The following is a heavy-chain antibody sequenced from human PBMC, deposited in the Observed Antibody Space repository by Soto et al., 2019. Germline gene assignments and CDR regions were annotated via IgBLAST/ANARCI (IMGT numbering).Heavy chain of an antibody. CDR3: ARDVVGSDYFDS. Sequence: GASVKVSCKASGYTFTDYYMHWVQQAPGQGLEWMGWINPKTGGTNYVQKFQGRVTMTRDTPITTAYMELSRLRSDDTAVYYCARDVVGSDYFDSWGQGTLVTVSS. CDR2: INPKTGGT. CDR1: GYTFTDYY. J-gene: IGHJ4*02. D-gene: IGHD1-26*01. V-gene: IGHV1-2*02.